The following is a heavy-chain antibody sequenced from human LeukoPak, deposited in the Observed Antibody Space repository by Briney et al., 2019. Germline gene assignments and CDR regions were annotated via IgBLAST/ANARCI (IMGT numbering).Heavy chain of an antibody. CDR3: ARSSYCSSTSCYYMDV. Sequence: GGSLRLSCAGSGFTFSRYTFNWVRQAPGRGLEWVSAISGDSKYIYYTDSVKGRFTISRDNAKNSVFLQMNSLRAEDTAVYYCARSSYCSSTSCYYMDVWGKGTTVTVSS. V-gene: IGHV3-21*01. CDR1: GFTFSRYT. D-gene: IGHD2-2*01. CDR2: ISGDSKYI. J-gene: IGHJ6*03.